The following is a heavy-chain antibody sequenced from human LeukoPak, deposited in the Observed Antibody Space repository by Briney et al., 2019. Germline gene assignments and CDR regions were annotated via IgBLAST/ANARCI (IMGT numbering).Heavy chain of an antibody. CDR3: ARAHYYDSSGYYPYYFDY. D-gene: IGHD3-22*01. CDR1: GFTFSSYS. V-gene: IGHV3-21*01. J-gene: IGHJ4*02. CDR2: ISSSSSYI. Sequence: GGSLRLSCAASGFTFSSYSMTWVRQAPGKGLEWVSSISSSSSYIYYADSVKGRFTISRDNAKNSLYLQMNSLRAEDTAVYYCARAHYYDSSGYYPYYFDYWGQGTLVTVSS.